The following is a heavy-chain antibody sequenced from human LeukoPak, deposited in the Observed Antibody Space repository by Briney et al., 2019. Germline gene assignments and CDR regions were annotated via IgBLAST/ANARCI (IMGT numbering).Heavy chain of an antibody. V-gene: IGHV3-23*01. D-gene: IGHD3-22*01. J-gene: IGHJ4*02. CDR2: ISGSGGST. CDR3: AKDRGNYYDSSGYFLYYFDY. CDR1: GFTFSDYA. Sequence: PGGSLRLSCAASGFTFSDYALSWVRQAPGKGLEWVSAISGSGGSTYYADSVKGRFTISRDNSKNTLYLQMNSLRAEDTAVYYCAKDRGNYYDSSGYFLYYFDYWGQGTLVTVSS.